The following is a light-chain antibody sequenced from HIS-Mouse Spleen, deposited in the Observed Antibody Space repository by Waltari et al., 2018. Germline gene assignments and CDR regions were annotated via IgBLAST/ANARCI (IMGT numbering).Light chain of an antibody. CDR2: VDS. CDR1: ALTKKC. Sequence: SYELTQPPSVSVSPGQTARIPCPGDALTKKCAYRYQQKSGQAPVLVTYVDSKRPSGIPERFSGSSSGTMATLTISGAQVEDEADYYCYSTDSSGNHRVFGGGTKLTVL. V-gene: IGLV3-10*01. J-gene: IGLJ2*01. CDR3: YSTDSSGNHRV.